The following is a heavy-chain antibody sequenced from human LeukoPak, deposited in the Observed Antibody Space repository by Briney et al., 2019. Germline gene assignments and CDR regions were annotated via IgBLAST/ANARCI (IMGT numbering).Heavy chain of an antibody. Sequence: GASVKVSCKASGYTFADYYVHWVRLAPGQGPEWMGWINSNSGGTNYAQKFQGRVTMTRDAPISTAYMELSRLRSDDTAVYYCASAPVPGTHPFFDYWGQGPLVTVSS. CDR1: GYTFADYY. CDR3: ASAPVPGTHPFFDY. CDR2: INSNSGGT. V-gene: IGHV1-2*02. J-gene: IGHJ4*02. D-gene: IGHD6-19*01.